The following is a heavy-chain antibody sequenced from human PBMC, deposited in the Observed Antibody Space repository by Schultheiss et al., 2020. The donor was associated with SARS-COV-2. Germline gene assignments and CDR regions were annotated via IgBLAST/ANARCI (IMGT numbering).Heavy chain of an antibody. J-gene: IGHJ6*02. D-gene: IGHD3-10*01. V-gene: IGHV1-2*02. CDR2: INPNSGGT. CDR1: GGTFSSYT. Sequence: ASVKVSCKASGGTFSSYTISWVRQAPGQGLEWMGRINPNSGGTNYAQKFQGRVTMTRDTSTSTVYMELSSLRAEDTAVYYCARDGPLPWMVRGGGMWGQGTTVTVSS. CDR3: ARDGPLPWMVRGGGM.